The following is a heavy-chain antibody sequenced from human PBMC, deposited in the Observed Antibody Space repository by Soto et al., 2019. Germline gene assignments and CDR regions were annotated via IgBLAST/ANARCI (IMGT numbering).Heavy chain of an antibody. Sequence: GGSLRLSCAASGFTFSSYAMSWVRQAPGKGLEWVSAISGSGGSTYYADSVKGRFTISRDNSKNTLYLQMNSLRAEDTAVYYCAKDQRAGPLAGSPGDYWGQGTLVTVSS. D-gene: IGHD6-19*01. V-gene: IGHV3-23*01. CDR3: AKDQRAGPLAGSPGDY. CDR2: ISGSGGST. CDR1: GFTFSSYA. J-gene: IGHJ4*02.